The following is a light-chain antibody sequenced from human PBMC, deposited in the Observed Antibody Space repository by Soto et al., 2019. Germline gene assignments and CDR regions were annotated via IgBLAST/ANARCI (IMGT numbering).Light chain of an antibody. V-gene: IGKV3D-15*01. CDR1: QSVSSSY. J-gene: IGKJ5*01. Sequence: EIVMTQSPATLSVSPGERATLSCRASQSVSSSYLAWYQQKPGQAPRLLIYGASSRATGIPDRFSGSGSGTEFTLTISSLQSEDFAVYYCQQYSNWPPITFGQGTRLEIK. CDR3: QQYSNWPPIT. CDR2: GAS.